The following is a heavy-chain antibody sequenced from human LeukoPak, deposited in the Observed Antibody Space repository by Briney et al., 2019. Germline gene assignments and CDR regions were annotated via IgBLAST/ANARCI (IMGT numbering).Heavy chain of an antibody. CDR2: INHSGST. V-gene: IGHV4-34*01. CDR3: VRGRHYDILTGYYNERYFDY. CDR1: GGSFSGYY. J-gene: IGHJ4*02. D-gene: IGHD3-9*01. Sequence: SETLSLTCAVYGGSFSGYYWNWIRQPPGKGLERIGEINHSGSTNYNPSLKSRVTISVDTSKNDFSLKLSSVTAADTAVYYCVRGRHYDILTGYYNERYFDYWGQGTLVTVSS.